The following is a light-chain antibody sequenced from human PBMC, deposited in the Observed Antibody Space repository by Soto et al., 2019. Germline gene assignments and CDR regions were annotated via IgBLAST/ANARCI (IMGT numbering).Light chain of an antibody. CDR1: QSLNSL. CDR3: QQYNSYWT. CDR2: DAS. Sequence: DIQMTQSPSTLSASVGDGVTITCRASQSLNSLLAWYQQKPGRAPKLLIYDASTLESGVPSRFSGSGSGTEFTLTISSLQTDDFATYYCQQYNSYWTFGQGTKVDIK. J-gene: IGKJ1*01. V-gene: IGKV1-5*01.